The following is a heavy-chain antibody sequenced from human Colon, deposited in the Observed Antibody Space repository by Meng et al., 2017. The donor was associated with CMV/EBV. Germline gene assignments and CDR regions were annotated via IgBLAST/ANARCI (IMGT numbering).Heavy chain of an antibody. J-gene: IGHJ4*02. CDR3: SKDKGLRYFEWLVV. CDR1: GCNFSVSS. D-gene: IGHD3-9*01. CDR2: IWFDGNTK. Sequence: SLRLSCASSGCNFSVSSMHSVRQAPHKGLEWVAFIWFDGNTKNFAESVKCRITISRDNFKNTLYLQMNSLSPEDTANYFWSKDKGLRYFEWLVVRGQGTMVTVSS. V-gene: IGHV3-30*02.